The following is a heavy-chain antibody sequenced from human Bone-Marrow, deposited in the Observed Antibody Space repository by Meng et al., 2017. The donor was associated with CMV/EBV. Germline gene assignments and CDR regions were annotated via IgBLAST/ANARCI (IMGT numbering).Heavy chain of an antibody. CDR1: GGSFSGYY. J-gene: IGHJ1*01. V-gene: IGHV4-34*01. CDR2: INHSGST. D-gene: IGHD3/OR15-3a*01. Sequence: QGQLQEGGAGLLRPSEPLSVTGAVYGGSFSGYYWSWIRQPPGKGLEWIGEINHSGSTNYNPSLKSRVTISVDTSKNQFSLKLSSVTAADTAVYYCARRLRGTGPKYFQHWGQGTLVTVSS. CDR3: ARRLRGTGPKYFQH.